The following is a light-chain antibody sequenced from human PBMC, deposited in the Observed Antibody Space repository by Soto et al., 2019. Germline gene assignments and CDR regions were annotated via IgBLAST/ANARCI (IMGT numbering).Light chain of an antibody. V-gene: IGKV1-12*01. Sequence: DIQMSQSPSSVSASAGDRVTITWRASQDISSWLAWYQQKPGKAPKLLIYAASSLQSGVPSRFSGSGSGTDFTLTISSLQPEDFATYYCQQANSFPITFGQGTRLEI. CDR1: QDISSW. CDR3: QQANSFPIT. CDR2: AAS. J-gene: IGKJ5*01.